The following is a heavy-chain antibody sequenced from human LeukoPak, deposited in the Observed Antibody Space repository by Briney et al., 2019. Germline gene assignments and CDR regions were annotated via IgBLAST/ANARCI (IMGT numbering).Heavy chain of an antibody. V-gene: IGHV4-39*01. Sequence: SETLSLTCTVSGGSISSSSYYWGWIRQPPGKGLEWIGSIYYSGSTYYNPSLKSRVTISVDTSKNQFSLKLSSVTAADTAMYYCARHWARRAMGYYWGQGTLVTVSS. CDR2: IYYSGST. CDR3: ARHWARRAMGYY. D-gene: IGHD5-18*01. J-gene: IGHJ4*02. CDR1: GGSISSSSYY.